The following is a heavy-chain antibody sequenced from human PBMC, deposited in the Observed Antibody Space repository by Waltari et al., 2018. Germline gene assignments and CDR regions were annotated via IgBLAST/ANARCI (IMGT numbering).Heavy chain of an antibody. V-gene: IGHV4-30-4*08. Sequence: QVQLQESGPGLMKPSQTLSLTCTVSGGSISSGDYYWSWIRQPPGKGLEWIGYIYYSGSTYYNPSLKSRVTISVDTSKNQFSLKLSSVTAADTAVYYCARDRCGGDCYSYYYYYYMDVWGKGTTVTVSS. CDR3: ARDRCGGDCYSYYYYYYMDV. D-gene: IGHD2-21*01. CDR1: GGSISSGDYY. J-gene: IGHJ6*03. CDR2: IYYSGST.